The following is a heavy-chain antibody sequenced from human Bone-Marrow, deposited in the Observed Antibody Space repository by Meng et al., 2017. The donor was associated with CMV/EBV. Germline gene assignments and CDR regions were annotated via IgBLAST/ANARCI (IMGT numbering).Heavy chain of an antibody. CDR2: IKEDGSEK. J-gene: IGHJ4*02. D-gene: IGHD3-9*01. CDR1: EFTFSKSW. V-gene: IGHV3-7*01. Sequence: GESLKISCAASEFTFSKSWMSWVRQAPGKGLEWVANIKEDGSEKFYVDSAKGRFTISRDNAKNSLFLQMNSLRVEDTTMHYCARAPGHLLLGYYFDYWGRGSLVTVSS. CDR3: ARAPGHLLLGYYFDY.